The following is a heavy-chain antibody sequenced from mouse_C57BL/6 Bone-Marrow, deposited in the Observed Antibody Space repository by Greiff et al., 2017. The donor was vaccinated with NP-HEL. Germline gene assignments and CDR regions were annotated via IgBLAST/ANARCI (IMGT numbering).Heavy chain of an antibody. D-gene: IGHD2-4*01. CDR1: GYTFTDYY. CDR2: IYPGSGNT. CDR3: ASGGLRRRPYYFDY. Sequence: VQLQQSGAELVRPGASVKLSCKASGYTFTDYYINWVKQRPGQGLEWIARIYPGSGNTYYNEKFKGKATLTAEKSSSTAYMQLSSLTSEDSAVYFCASGGLRRRPYYFDYWGQGTTLTVSS. V-gene: IGHV1-76*01. J-gene: IGHJ2*01.